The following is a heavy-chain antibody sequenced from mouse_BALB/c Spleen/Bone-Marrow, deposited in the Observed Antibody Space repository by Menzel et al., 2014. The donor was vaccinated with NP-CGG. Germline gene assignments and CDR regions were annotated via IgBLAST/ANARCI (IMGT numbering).Heavy chain of an antibody. CDR2: IWGDGST. Sequence: VQLQQSGPGLVAPSQSPSITCTVSGFSLTGYGVNWVRQPPGKGLEWLGMIWGDGSTDYNSVLKSRLSISMDNSKSQVFLKMNSLQTDDTARYYCARSFTTVVATPFDFWGQGTTLTVSS. CDR1: GFSLTGYG. CDR3: ARSFTTVVATPFDF. J-gene: IGHJ2*01. D-gene: IGHD1-1*01. V-gene: IGHV2-6-7*01.